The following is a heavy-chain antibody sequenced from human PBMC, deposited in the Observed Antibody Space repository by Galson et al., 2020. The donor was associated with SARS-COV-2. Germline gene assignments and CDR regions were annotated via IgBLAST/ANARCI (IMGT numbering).Heavy chain of an antibody. J-gene: IGHJ3*02. D-gene: IGHD3-10*01. Sequence: SVKVSCKASGGTFSTYTFSWVRQAPGQGLEWMGRSVPIFGIADYAQKFLGRVTISADKSTSTAYMELSNLRSEDTAMYYCARGGEYSDAFDIWGQGTMVTVSS. CDR3: ARGGEYSDAFDI. CDR1: GGTFSTYT. CDR2: SVPIFGIA. V-gene: IGHV1-69*02.